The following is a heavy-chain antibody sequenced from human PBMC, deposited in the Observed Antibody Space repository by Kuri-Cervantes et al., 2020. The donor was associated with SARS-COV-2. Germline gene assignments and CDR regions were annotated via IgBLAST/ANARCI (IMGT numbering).Heavy chain of an antibody. CDR2: IYHSGST. Sequence: SETLSLTCAVSGGSISSGGYSWSWIRQPPGKGLEWIGYIYHSGSTYYNPSLKSRVTISVDRSKNQFSLKLSSVTAADTAVYYCARDQAYFVGVVRRGWVYYYYGMDVWGQGTTVTVSS. J-gene: IGHJ6*02. V-gene: IGHV4-30-2*01. CDR1: GGSISSGGYS. D-gene: IGHD3-3*01. CDR3: ARDQAYFVGVVRRGWVYYYYGMDV.